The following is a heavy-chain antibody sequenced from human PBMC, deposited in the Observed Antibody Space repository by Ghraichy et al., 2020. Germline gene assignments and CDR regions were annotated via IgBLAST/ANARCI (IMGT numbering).Heavy chain of an antibody. V-gene: IGHV1-8*01. J-gene: IGHJ6*02. CDR2: MNPNSGNT. Sequence: ASVKVSCKASGYTFTSYDINWVRQATGQGLEWMGWMNPNSGNTGYAQKFQGRVTMTRNTSISTAYMELSSLRSEDTAVYYCARLYYDFWSGYYYYYYGMDVWGQGTTVTVSS. CDR1: GYTFTSYD. D-gene: IGHD3-3*01. CDR3: ARLYYDFWSGYYYYYYGMDV.